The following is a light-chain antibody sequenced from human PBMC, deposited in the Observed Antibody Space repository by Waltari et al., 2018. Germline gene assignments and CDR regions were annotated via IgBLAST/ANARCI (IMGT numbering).Light chain of an antibody. J-gene: IGLJ1*01. Sequence: QSPLTQPPSVSGSPGQPVTISCTGTSRDVRRYYRVSWYQQSPGIAPKLLMYGVTSRPSGVPDRLSGSKSGNTASLTISGLQAEDEGDYYCSSYTTSSTFVFGTGTEVTVL. CDR3: SSYTTSSTFV. CDR1: SRDVRRYYR. V-gene: IGLV2-18*02. CDR2: GVT.